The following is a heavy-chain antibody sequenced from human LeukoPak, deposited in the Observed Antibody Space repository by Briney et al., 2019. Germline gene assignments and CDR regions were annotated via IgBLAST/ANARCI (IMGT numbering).Heavy chain of an antibody. Sequence: SETLSLTCTVSGGSIGSYYWSWIRQPPGRGLEWIGYIHYSGSINSNPSLKSRVTISVDTSKNQFPLRLSSVTAADTAVYYCARVGSYAFDIWGQGTMVTVSS. CDR3: ARVGSYAFDI. J-gene: IGHJ3*02. CDR1: GGSIGSYY. CDR2: IHYSGSI. V-gene: IGHV4-59*01.